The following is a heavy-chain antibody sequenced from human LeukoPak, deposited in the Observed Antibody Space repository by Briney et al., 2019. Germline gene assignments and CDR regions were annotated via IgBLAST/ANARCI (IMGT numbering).Heavy chain of an antibody. CDR1: GGSISSGSYY. V-gene: IGHV4-61*02. CDR3: AREDHTGWFDP. CDR2: IYTSGST. D-gene: IGHD1-14*01. J-gene: IGHJ5*02. Sequence: TLSLTCTVSGGSISSGSYYWSWIRQPAGKGLEWIGRIYTSGSTNYNPSLESRVTISVDTSKNQFSLKLSSVTAADTAVYYCAREDHTGWFDPWGQGTLVTVSS.